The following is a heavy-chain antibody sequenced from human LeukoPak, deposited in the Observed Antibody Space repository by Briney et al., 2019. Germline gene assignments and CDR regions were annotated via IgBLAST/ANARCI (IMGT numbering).Heavy chain of an antibody. D-gene: IGHD6-19*01. CDR2: TYYRSKWFN. J-gene: IGHJ3*01. CDR3: ARDRIAVTGSRWDAFDV. CDR1: GDSVSSKSAA. V-gene: IGHV6-1*01. Sequence: SQTLSLTCAISGDSVSSKSAAWNWIRQSPSRGLEWLGRTYYRSKWFNDYAVSVKSRITSNPDTSKYQFSLQLNSVTPEDTAVYYCARDRIAVTGSRWDAFDVWGQGTMVTVSS.